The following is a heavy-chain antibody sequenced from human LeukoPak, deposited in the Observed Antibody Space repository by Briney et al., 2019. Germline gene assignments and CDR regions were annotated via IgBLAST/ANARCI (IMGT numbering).Heavy chain of an antibody. D-gene: IGHD2-15*01. V-gene: IGHV3-30*18. J-gene: IGHJ4*02. CDR3: AKEKHEDYYFDY. CDR2: ISYDGSNK. CDR1: GFTFSSYG. Sequence: PGGSLRLSCAASGFTFSSYGMHWVRQAPGKGLEWVAVISYDGSNKYYADSVKGRFTISRDNSKNTLYLQMNSLRAEDTAVYYCAKEKHEDYYFDYWGQGTLVTVSS.